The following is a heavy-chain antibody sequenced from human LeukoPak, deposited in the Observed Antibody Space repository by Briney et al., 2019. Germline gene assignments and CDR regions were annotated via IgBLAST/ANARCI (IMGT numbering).Heavy chain of an antibody. Sequence: SETLSLTCTVSGGSISSGGYYWSWIRQHPGKGLEWIGYIYYTENTYYNPSLKSRVTISVDASKNQFSLKLYSVTAADTAVYYCARDLGGGYLSEVWGQGTLVTVSS. J-gene: IGHJ4*02. D-gene: IGHD1-26*01. CDR1: GGSISSGGYY. CDR3: ARDLGGGYLSEV. CDR2: IYYTENT. V-gene: IGHV4-31*03.